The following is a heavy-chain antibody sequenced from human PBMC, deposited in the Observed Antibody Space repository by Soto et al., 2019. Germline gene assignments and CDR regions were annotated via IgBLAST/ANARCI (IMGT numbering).Heavy chain of an antibody. Sequence: QVQLVESGGGVVQPGRSLRLSCAASGFTFSSYGMHWVRQAPGKGLEWVAVISYDGSNKYYADSVKGRFTISRDNSKNTLYLQMNSLRAEDTAVYYCAKDLWRHVVITSRLDYWGQGTLVTVSS. CDR2: ISYDGSNK. V-gene: IGHV3-30*18. D-gene: IGHD3-22*01. J-gene: IGHJ4*02. CDR1: GFTFSSYG. CDR3: AKDLWRHVVITSRLDY.